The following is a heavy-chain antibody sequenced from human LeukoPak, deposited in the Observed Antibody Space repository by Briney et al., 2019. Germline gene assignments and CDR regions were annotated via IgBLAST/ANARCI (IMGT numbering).Heavy chain of an antibody. V-gene: IGHV3-23*01. J-gene: IGHJ3*02. Sequence: GGTLRLSCAASGFTFSSYGMSWVRQAPGKGLEWVSAISGSGGSTNHADSVKGRFTISRDNSKNALYVQMNSLRAEDTAVYYCAKRMSGDRGAFDIWGQGTMVTVSS. D-gene: IGHD4-17*01. CDR1: GFTFSSYG. CDR3: AKRMSGDRGAFDI. CDR2: ISGSGGST.